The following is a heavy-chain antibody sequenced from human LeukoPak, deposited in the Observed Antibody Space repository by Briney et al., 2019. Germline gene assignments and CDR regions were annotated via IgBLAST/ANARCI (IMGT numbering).Heavy chain of an antibody. J-gene: IGHJ4*02. V-gene: IGHV3-23*01. CDR2: LSGST. CDR3: VSRDACSGGTCYGLGY. Sequence: GGSLRLSCAASGFTFNTYAMTWVRQAPGKGLEWVSTLSGSTYYADSVKGRFTISRDNSKNTVYLQMNSLRAEDTAVYYCVSRDACSGGTCYGLGYWGQGTLVTVSS. D-gene: IGHD2-15*01. CDR1: GFTFNTYA.